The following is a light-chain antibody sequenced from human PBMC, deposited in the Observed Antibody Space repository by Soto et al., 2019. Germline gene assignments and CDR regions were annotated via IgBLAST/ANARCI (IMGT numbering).Light chain of an antibody. CDR1: ISDIGTYNF. CDR2: DVS. J-gene: IGLJ2*01. Sequence: QSVLTQPASVSGSPGQAITISCSGTISDIGTYNFVSWYRQYPGKAPKLMIYDVSSRPSGVSNRFSGSKSGNTASLTISGLQAEDEADYYCSSYTTSSTVIFGGGTKVTVL. V-gene: IGLV2-14*03. CDR3: SSYTTSSTVI.